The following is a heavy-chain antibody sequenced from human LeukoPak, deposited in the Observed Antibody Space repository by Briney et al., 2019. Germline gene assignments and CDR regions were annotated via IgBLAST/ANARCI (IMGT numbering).Heavy chain of an antibody. J-gene: IGHJ4*02. CDR1: GFTFSSYW. D-gene: IGHD3-22*01. CDR3: AGESHYFDAVSFDS. V-gene: IGHV3-7*01. CDR2: MKQDGSEK. Sequence: GGSLRLSCAASGFTFSSYWMSWVRQAPGKGLEWVANMKQDGSEKYYVDSVKGRFTISRDNAKNSLYLQMNSLRAEDTAVYYCAGESHYFDAVSFDSWGQGTLVTVSS.